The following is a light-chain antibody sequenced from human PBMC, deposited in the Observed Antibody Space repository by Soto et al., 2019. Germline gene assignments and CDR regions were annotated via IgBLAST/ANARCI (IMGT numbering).Light chain of an antibody. V-gene: IGKV1-5*01. CDR2: DAS. Sequence: DIQMTQSPSTLSASVGDRVTITCRASQSISSWLAWYQQKPGKAPKLLIYDASSLESGVPSRFSGGGSGTEFTLTISSRQPDDFATYYCQQYNRTFGQGTKVEIK. CDR3: QQYNRT. CDR1: QSISSW. J-gene: IGKJ1*01.